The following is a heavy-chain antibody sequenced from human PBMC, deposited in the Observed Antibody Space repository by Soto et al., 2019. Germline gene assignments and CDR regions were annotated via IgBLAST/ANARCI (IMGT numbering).Heavy chain of an antibody. Sequence: QLQLQESGPGLVKPSETLSLTCTVSGGSISSSSYYWGWIRQPPGKGLEWIGSIYYSGSTYYNPSLKSRVTISVDTSKNQFSLKLSSVTAADTAVYYCARREIGYYFDYWGQGTLVTVSS. V-gene: IGHV4-39*01. CDR2: IYYSGST. CDR1: GGSISSSSYY. CDR3: ARREIGYYFDY. J-gene: IGHJ4*02. D-gene: IGHD1-26*01.